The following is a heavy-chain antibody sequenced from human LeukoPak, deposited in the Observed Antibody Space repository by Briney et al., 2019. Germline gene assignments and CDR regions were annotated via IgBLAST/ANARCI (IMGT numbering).Heavy chain of an antibody. Sequence: SGGSLRLSCAASGFTFSSYWMHWVRQAPGKGLLWVSRINSDGSSTSYDDSLKGRFTISRDNSKNTLYLQMNSLRAEDTAVYYCAKAGAATPDYYYYYGMDVWGQGTTVTVS. V-gene: IGHV3-74*01. CDR1: GFTFSSYW. J-gene: IGHJ6*02. D-gene: IGHD2-15*01. CDR2: INSDGSST. CDR3: AKAGAATPDYYYYYGMDV.